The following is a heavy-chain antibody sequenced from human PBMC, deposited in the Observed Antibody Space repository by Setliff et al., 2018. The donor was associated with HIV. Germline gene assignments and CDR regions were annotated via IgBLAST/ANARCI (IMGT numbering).Heavy chain of an antibody. CDR1: GFTFYSYA. V-gene: IGHV3-23*01. J-gene: IGHJ4*01. CDR3: AKDGISGGAYPPYYFDY. CDR2: ISGSGGST. D-gene: IGHD2-15*01. Sequence: PGGSLRLFCAVSGFTFYSYAMSWVRQAPGKGLEWVSVISGSGGSTFYADSVKGRFTISRDNSKNTLYLLMNGLRVEDTAVYYCAKDGISGGAYPPYYFDYWGHGTLVTVSS.